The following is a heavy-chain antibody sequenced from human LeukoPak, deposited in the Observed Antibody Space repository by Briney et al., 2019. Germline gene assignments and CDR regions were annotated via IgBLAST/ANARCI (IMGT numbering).Heavy chain of an antibody. J-gene: IGHJ4*02. D-gene: IGHD5-18*01. CDR1: GGSISSYY. Sequence: SETLSLTCTVSGGSISSYYWSWIRQPPGKGLEWIGSIYYSGSTYYSPSLKSRVTISVDTSKNQFSLKLSSVTAADTAVYYCARRGYSYGPLDYWGQGTLVTVSS. CDR2: IYYSGST. V-gene: IGHV4-39*07. CDR3: ARRGYSYGPLDY.